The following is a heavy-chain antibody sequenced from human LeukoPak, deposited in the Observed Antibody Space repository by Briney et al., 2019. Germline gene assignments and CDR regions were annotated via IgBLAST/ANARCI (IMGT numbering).Heavy chain of an antibody. D-gene: IGHD2-21*02. CDR3: ARGTGAYCGGDCYFDY. V-gene: IGHV4-39*01. CDR1: GDSISTSSYF. Sequence: SETLSLTCSVSGDSISTSSYFWGWIRQPPGKGLEWIGSILYSGTTYYKPSLKSRVTISVDTSKNQFSLELTSVTAADTAVYYCARGTGAYCGGDCYFDYWGQGTLVTVSS. J-gene: IGHJ4*02. CDR2: ILYSGTT.